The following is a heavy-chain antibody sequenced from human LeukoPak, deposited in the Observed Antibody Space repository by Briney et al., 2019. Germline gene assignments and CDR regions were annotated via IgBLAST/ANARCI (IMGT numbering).Heavy chain of an antibody. Sequence: ASVKVSCKASGYTFTGYYIHRVRQAPGPGLEWMGRINPNSGGTNYAQKFQGRVTMTRDTTISTAYMELSRLRSDDTAVYYCARDAIYGSGSYSPRPSKFDPWGQGTLVTVSS. D-gene: IGHD3-10*01. J-gene: IGHJ5*02. CDR2: INPNSGGT. CDR1: GYTFTGYY. CDR3: ARDAIYGSGSYSPRPSKFDP. V-gene: IGHV1-2*06.